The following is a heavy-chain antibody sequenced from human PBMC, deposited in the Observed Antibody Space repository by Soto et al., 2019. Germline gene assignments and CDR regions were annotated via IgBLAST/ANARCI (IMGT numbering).Heavy chain of an antibody. CDR2: ISSSGSVI. Sequence: GGSLRPPCAAPGFTFSNYEMTWVRQAPGKRLEWLAYISSSGSVIYYSDSVKGRFTLSRANAKNPLSLQMDSQRAEDTAIYYCARDYLGGWQSFWFFDLWGHGTPVTVSS. CDR1: GFTFSNYE. V-gene: IGHV3-48*03. CDR3: ARDYLGGWQSFWFFDL. D-gene: IGHD6-19*01. J-gene: IGHJ2*01.